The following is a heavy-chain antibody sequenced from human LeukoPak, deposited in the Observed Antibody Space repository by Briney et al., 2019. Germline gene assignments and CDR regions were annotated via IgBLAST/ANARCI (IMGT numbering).Heavy chain of an antibody. CDR1: GFTFTSYS. Sequence: GSLRLSCAASGFTFTSYSMNWVRQAPGKGLEWVSTISGGGGSTYYADSVKGRFTISRDNAKNSLYLQMNSLRAEDTAVYYCARELVGWGQGTLVTVSS. CDR2: ISGGGGST. V-gene: IGHV3-21*04. J-gene: IGHJ4*02. CDR3: ARELVG.